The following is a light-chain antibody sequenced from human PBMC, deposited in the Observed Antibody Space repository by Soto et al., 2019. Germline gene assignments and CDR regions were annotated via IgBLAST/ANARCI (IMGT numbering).Light chain of an antibody. CDR3: QQYNNWPPYT. Sequence: EIVMTQSPATLSVSPGERATLSCRASQSVSSNLAWYQQKPGHAPRLLIYGASTRATGIPARFSGSGSGTEFTITISSLQSEDFAVYYWQQYNNWPPYTFGQGTKLEIK. CDR2: GAS. CDR1: QSVSSN. J-gene: IGKJ2*01. V-gene: IGKV3-15*01.